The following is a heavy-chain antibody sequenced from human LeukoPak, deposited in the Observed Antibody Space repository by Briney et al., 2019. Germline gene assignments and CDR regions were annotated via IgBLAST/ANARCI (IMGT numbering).Heavy chain of an antibody. V-gene: IGHV3-21*01. J-gene: IGHJ1*01. CDR2: ISSSSSYI. D-gene: IGHD2-2*01. CDR1: GFTFSSYS. CDR3: ARSLRTSSSHFQH. Sequence: GGSLRLSCAASGFTFSSYSMNWVRQAPGKGLEWVSSISSSSSYIYYADSVKGRFTISRDNAENSLYLQMNSLRAEDTAVYYCARSLRTSSSHFQHWGQGTLVTVSS.